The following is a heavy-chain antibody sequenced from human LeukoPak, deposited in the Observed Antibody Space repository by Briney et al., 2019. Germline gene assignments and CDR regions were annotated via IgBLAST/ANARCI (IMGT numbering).Heavy chain of an antibody. V-gene: IGHV1-24*01. CDR2: FDPEDGET. J-gene: IGHJ4*02. Sequence: ASVKVSCKVSGYTLTELSMHWVRQAPGKGLEWMGGFDPEDGETIYAQKFQGRVTMTEDTSTDTAYMELRSLRSDDTAVYYCARVPDPSIAAAGGLDYWGQGTLVTVSS. CDR1: GYTLTELS. CDR3: ARVPDPSIAAAGGLDY. D-gene: IGHD6-13*01.